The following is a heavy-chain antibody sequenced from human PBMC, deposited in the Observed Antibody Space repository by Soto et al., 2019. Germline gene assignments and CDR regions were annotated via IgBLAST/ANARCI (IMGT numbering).Heavy chain of an antibody. Sequence: GGSLRLSCAASGFTFSSYAMSWVRQAPGEGLEWVSAISGSGGSTYYADSVKGRFTISRDNSKNTLYLQMNSLRAEDTAVYYCAKDREQWLVGNYYYGMDVWGQGTTVTVSS. CDR2: ISGSGGST. CDR1: GFTFSSYA. J-gene: IGHJ6*02. CDR3: AKDREQWLVGNYYYGMDV. V-gene: IGHV3-23*01. D-gene: IGHD6-19*01.